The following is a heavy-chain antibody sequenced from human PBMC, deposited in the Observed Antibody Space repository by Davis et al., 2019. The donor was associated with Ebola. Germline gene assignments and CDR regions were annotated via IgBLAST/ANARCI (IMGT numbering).Heavy chain of an antibody. CDR1: GYTFTSYA. CDR3: ARNGYNHGFDY. J-gene: IGHJ4*02. D-gene: IGHD5-24*01. CDR2: IIPIFGTA. V-gene: IGHV1-69*13. Sequence: AASVKVSCKASGYTFTSYAISWVRQAPGQGLEWMGGIIPIFGTANYAQKFQGRVTITADESTSTAYMELSSLRSEDTAVYYCARNGYNHGFDYWGQGTLVTVSS.